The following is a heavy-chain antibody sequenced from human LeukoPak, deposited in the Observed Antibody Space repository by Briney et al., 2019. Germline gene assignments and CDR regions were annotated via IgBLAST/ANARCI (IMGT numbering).Heavy chain of an antibody. CDR2: SSSIGGRT. D-gene: IGHD3-16*01. Sequence: GGSLRLSCAASGFTFSSHGMNWVRQAPGKGLEWVSGSSSIGGRTYYADSVRGRFTVTRDNSRNTLHLQMNSLRVEDTGVYYCAKDDAWGRFYHWGQGTLVTVSS. CDR3: AKDDAWGRFYH. V-gene: IGHV3-23*01. J-gene: IGHJ1*01. CDR1: GFTFSSHG.